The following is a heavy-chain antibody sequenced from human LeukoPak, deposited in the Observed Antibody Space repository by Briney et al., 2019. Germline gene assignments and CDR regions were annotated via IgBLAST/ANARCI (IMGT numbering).Heavy chain of an antibody. CDR1: GFTFSSYA. CDR2: ISGSGGST. D-gene: IGHD2-2*03. CDR3: AKDRWIALFYFDY. Sequence: GALRLSCAASGFTFSSYAMRGVRQAPGQGVEWVSAISGSGGSTYYADCVKGRFTISRDNSKNTLYLQMNSLRGEDTAVYYCAKDRWIALFYFDYWGQGTLVTVSS. V-gene: IGHV3-23*01. J-gene: IGHJ4*02.